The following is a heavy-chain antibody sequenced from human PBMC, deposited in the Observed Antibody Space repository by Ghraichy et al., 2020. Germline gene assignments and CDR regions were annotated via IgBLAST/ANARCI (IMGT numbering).Heavy chain of an antibody. Sequence: SLRLSCTASGFTFGDYAMSWFRQAPGKGLEWVGFIRSKAYGGTTEYAASVKGRFTISRDDSKSIAYLQMNSLKTEDTAVYYCTRADLVVAATRWFDPWGQGTLVTVSS. V-gene: IGHV3-49*03. J-gene: IGHJ5*02. CDR3: TRADLVVAATRWFDP. D-gene: IGHD2-15*01. CDR2: IRSKAYGGTT. CDR1: GFTFGDYA.